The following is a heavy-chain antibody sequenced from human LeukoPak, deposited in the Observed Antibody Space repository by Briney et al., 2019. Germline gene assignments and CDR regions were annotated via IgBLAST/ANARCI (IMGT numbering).Heavy chain of an antibody. CDR2: INHSGST. CDR1: GGSFSGYY. D-gene: IGHD6-13*01. J-gene: IGHJ6*03. Sequence: SETLSLTCAVYGGSFSGYYWSWLRQPPGKGLEWIGEINHSGSTNYNPSLKSRVTISVDTSKNQFSLKLSSVTAADPAVYYCARGPYSSSWYRINYYYYYYMDVWGKGTTGTVSS. CDR3: ARGPYSSSWYRINYYYYYYMDV. V-gene: IGHV4-34*01.